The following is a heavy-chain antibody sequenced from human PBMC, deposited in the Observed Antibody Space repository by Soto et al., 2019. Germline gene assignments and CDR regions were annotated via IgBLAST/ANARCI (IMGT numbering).Heavy chain of an antibody. V-gene: IGHV1-18*01. CDR2: ISADNGDT. J-gene: IGHJ5*02. Sequence: ASVKVSCKASGYIFTSYGISWVRQAPGQGLEWMGSISADNGDTKSAQKFQGRVTMTTDTSTNTGHMELSGLRYDDTAVYYCARVGDIVVVGPWFDPWGQGTLVTVSS. CDR3: ARVGDIVVVGPWFDP. D-gene: IGHD2-21*01. CDR1: GYIFTSYG.